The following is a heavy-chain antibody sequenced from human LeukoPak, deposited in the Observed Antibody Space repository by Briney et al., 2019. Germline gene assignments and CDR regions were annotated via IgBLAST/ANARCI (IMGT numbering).Heavy chain of an antibody. V-gene: IGHV1-2*02. J-gene: IGHJ4*02. CDR1: GYTFTGYY. Sequence: ASVKVSCKASGYTFTGYYMHCVRQAPGQGLEWMGWINPNSGGTNYAQKFQGRVTMTRDTSISTAYMELSRLRSDDTAMYYCARFRYYDSSGYFDYWGQGTLVTVSS. CDR2: INPNSGGT. CDR3: ARFRYYDSSGYFDY. D-gene: IGHD3-22*01.